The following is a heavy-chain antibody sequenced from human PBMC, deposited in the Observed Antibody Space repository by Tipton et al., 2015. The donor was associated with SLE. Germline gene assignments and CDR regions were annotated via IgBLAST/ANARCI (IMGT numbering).Heavy chain of an antibody. V-gene: IGHV4-59*01. CDR3: ARGGPSGSYYDGSTTFDY. J-gene: IGHJ4*02. CDR1: GGSISSYY. CDR2: IYYSGST. Sequence: TLSLTCTVSGGSISSYYWSWIRQPPGKGLEWIGYIYYSGSTNYNPSLKSRVTISVDTSKNQFSLKPSSVTAADTAVYYCARGGPSGSYYDGSTTFDYWGQGTLVTVSS. D-gene: IGHD3-10*01.